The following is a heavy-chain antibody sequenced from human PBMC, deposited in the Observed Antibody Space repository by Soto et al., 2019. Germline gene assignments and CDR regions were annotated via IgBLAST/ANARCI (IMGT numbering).Heavy chain of an antibody. J-gene: IGHJ3*02. CDR1: GGTFSSYA. CDR3: ARALRIVVANDAFDI. Sequence: QVQLVQSGAEVKKPGSSVKVSCKASGGTFSSYAISWVRQAPGQGLEWMGGIIPIFGTANYAQKFQGRVTITADESTSRDYMELSSLRSKDTDVYYCARALRIVVANDAFDIWGQGTMVTDSS. CDR2: IIPIFGTA. D-gene: IGHD3-22*01. V-gene: IGHV1-69*01.